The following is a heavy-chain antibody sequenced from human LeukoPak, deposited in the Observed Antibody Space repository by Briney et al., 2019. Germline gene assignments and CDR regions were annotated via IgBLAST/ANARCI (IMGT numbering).Heavy chain of an antibody. CDR1: GFTFSSYA. D-gene: IGHD2-15*01. CDR2: IGGSGGTK. J-gene: IGHJ4*02. CDR3: AKRGGHCRGVTCYGGFGY. V-gene: IGHV3-23*01. Sequence: PGGSLRLSCAASGFTFSSYAMSWVRQAPGKGLEWVSAIGGSGGTKYYADSVRGRFTISRDNFKNTLYLQMNSLRAEDTAVYYCAKRGGHCRGVTCYGGFGYWGQGTLVTVSS.